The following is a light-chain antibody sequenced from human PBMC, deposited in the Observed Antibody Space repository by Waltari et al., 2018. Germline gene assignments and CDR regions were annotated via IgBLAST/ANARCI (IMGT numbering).Light chain of an antibody. CDR3: QQTNTMPWT. Sequence: DIQLPQSPPSLPGTIGDRVTVSCRASQSITRYLNWYQLQPGKAPKLLIYGASTLQSGIPSRFSGSGSGTDFTLTISSLQPEDFGIYYCQQTNTMPWTFGQGTKVEIK. V-gene: IGKV1-39*01. CDR2: GAS. CDR1: QSITRY. J-gene: IGKJ1*01.